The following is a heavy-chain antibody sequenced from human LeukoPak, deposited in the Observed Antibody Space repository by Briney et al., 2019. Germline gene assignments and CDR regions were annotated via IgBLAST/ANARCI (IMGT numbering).Heavy chain of an antibody. V-gene: IGHV3-21*01. CDR3: AIGRYSSGWYTFDY. Sequence: GGSLRLSCAASGFTFSNFGINWVRQAPGKGLEWVSSISSSSSYISYADSVKGRFTISRDNAKNSLDLQMNSLRAEDTAVYYCAIGRYSSGWYTFDYWGQGTLVTVSS. D-gene: IGHD6-19*01. CDR1: GFTFSNFG. CDR2: ISSSSSYI. J-gene: IGHJ4*02.